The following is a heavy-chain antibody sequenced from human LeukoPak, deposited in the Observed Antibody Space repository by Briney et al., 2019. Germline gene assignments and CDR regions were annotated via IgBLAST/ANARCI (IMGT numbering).Heavy chain of an antibody. CDR2: IKQDGSEK. D-gene: IGHD4-17*01. V-gene: IGHV3-7*01. Sequence: SGGSLRLSCAASGFTFSSYWMSWVRQAPGKGREWVANIKQDGSEKYYVDSVKGRFTISRDNAKNSLYLQMNSLRAEDTAVYYCASPLYGDYYYYGMDVWGQGTTATVSS. J-gene: IGHJ6*02. CDR3: ASPLYGDYYYYGMDV. CDR1: GFTFSSYW.